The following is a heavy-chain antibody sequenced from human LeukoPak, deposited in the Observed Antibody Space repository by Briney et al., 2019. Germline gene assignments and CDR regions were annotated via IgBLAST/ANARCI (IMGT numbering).Heavy chain of an antibody. J-gene: IGHJ4*02. CDR3: ASPEEYYDFWSGYYTSNRFDY. D-gene: IGHD3-3*01. CDR2: IIPIFGTA. CDR1: GGTFSSYA. V-gene: IGHV1-69*13. Sequence: SVKVSCKASGGTFSSYAISWVRQAPGQGLEWMGGIIPIFGTANYAQKFQGRVTITADESTSTAYMELSSLRSEDTAVYYCASPEEYYDFWSGYYTSNRFDYWGQGTLVPVSS.